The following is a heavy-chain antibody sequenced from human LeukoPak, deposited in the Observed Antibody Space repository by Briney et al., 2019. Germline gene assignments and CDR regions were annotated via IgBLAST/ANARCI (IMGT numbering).Heavy chain of an antibody. Sequence: GGSPRLSCAASGFTFSSYAMSWVRQAPGKGLEWVSAISGSGGSTYCADSVKGRFTISRDNSKNTLYLQMNSLRAEDTAVYYCANPGIAAAGKDYWGQGTLVTVSS. CDR3: ANPGIAAAGKDY. J-gene: IGHJ4*02. CDR2: ISGSGGST. CDR1: GFTFSSYA. V-gene: IGHV3-23*01. D-gene: IGHD6-13*01.